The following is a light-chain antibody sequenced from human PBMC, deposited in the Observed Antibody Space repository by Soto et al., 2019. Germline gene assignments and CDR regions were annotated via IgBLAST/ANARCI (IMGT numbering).Light chain of an antibody. Sequence: QSALTQPPSASGSPGQSVTISCTGTSSDVGAYNYVSWYQQHAGKAPKLVIYEVTKRPSGVPDRFSGSKSASTASLPVSGVQAEDEADYSCSAFASSNTWVFGGGPKLTVL. CDR2: EVT. CDR3: SAFASSNTWV. V-gene: IGLV2-8*01. CDR1: SSDVGAYNY. J-gene: IGLJ3*02.